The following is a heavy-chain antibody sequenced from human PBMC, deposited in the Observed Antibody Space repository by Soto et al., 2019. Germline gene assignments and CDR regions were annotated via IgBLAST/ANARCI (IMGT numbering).Heavy chain of an antibody. CDR3: ATPPPYCTNGVCLGHYYGMDV. V-gene: IGHV1-2*04. CDR1: GYTFTIYA. CDR2: INPNSGGT. Sequence: GASVKVSCEASGYTFTIYAMNWVRQAPGQGLEWMGWINPNSGGTTYAQKFQGWVTMTRDTSITTAYMELSSLRSEDTAVYYCATPPPYCTNGVCLGHYYGMDVWGQGTTVTVSS. J-gene: IGHJ6*02. D-gene: IGHD2-8*01.